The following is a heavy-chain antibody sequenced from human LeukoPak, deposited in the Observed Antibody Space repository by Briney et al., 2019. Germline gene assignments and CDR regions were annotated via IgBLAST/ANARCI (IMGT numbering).Heavy chain of an antibody. D-gene: IGHD6-19*01. CDR1: GGTFSSYA. J-gene: IGHJ1*01. Sequence: GASVKVSCKASGGTFSSYAISWVRQAPGQGLEWMGRIIPIFGTANYAQKFQGRVTITTDESTSTAYMELSSLRSEDTAVYYCACPYGSGWYAPVEYFQHWGQGTLVTVSS. CDR2: IIPIFGTA. V-gene: IGHV1-69*05. CDR3: ACPYGSGWYAPVEYFQH.